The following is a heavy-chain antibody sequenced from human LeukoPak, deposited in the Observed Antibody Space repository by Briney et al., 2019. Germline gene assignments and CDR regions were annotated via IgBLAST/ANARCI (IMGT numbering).Heavy chain of an antibody. D-gene: IGHD3-10*01. CDR2: IIPIFGTA. J-gene: IGHJ6*02. V-gene: IGHV1-69*13. Sequence: EASVKVSCKASGGTFSSYAISWVRQAPGQGLGWMGGIIPIFGTANYAQKFQGRVTITADESTSTAYMELSSLRSEDTAVYYCAREECYGSGTCKIDYYYGMDVWGQGTTVTVSS. CDR1: GGTFSSYA. CDR3: AREECYGSGTCKIDYYYGMDV.